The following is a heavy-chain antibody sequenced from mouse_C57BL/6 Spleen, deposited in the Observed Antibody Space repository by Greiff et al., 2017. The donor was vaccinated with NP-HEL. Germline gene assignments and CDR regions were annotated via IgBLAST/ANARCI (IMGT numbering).Heavy chain of an antibody. CDR1: GFNIKDYY. D-gene: IGHD1-1*01. Sequence: EVQLQESGAELVKPGASVKLSCTASGFNIKDYYMHWVKQRPEQGLEWIGRIDPEDGETKYAPKFQGKATITADTSSNTAYLQLSSLTSEDTAVYYCASLYYYGSREYYFDYWGQGTTLTVSS. CDR3: ASLYYYGSREYYFDY. J-gene: IGHJ2*01. CDR2: IDPEDGET. V-gene: IGHV14-2*01.